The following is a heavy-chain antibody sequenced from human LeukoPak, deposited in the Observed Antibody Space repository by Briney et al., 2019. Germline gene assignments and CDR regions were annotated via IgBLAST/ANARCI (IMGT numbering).Heavy chain of an antibody. V-gene: IGHV4-61*08. D-gene: IGHD1-26*01. CDR1: GGSISSGGYY. CDR3: ARENSENGSYYIDY. Sequence: PSETLSLTCTVSGGSISSGGYYWSWIRQPPGKGLEWMGYIYYSGSTSYNPSLKSRLTISVDTSKNQFSLKLSSVTAADTAVYFCARENSENGSYYIDYWGQGTLVTVSS. J-gene: IGHJ4*02. CDR2: IYYSGST.